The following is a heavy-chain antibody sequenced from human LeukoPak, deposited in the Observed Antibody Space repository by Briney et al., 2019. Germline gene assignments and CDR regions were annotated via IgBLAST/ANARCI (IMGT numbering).Heavy chain of an antibody. V-gene: IGHV3-21*01. Sequence: GGSLRLSCAASGFTFSSYSMNWVRQAPGKGLEWVSSISSSSSYSYYADSVKGRFTISRDNAKNSLYLQMNSLRAEDTAVYYCARGVRDCSSTSLYYYYYGMDVWGQGTTVTVSS. CDR2: ISSSSSYS. D-gene: IGHD2-2*01. CDR3: ARGVRDCSSTSLYYYYYGMDV. J-gene: IGHJ6*02. CDR1: GFTFSSYS.